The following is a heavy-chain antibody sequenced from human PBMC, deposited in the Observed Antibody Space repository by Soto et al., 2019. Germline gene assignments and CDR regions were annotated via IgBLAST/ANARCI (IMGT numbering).Heavy chain of an antibody. CDR1: GFTFSRYN. J-gene: IGHJ6*02. CDR2: VTTSGDTM. Sequence: GGSLRLSCVAAGFTFSRYNMHWVRQAPGKGLEWVAYVTTSGDTMFYADSVEGRFAISRDVAKNSVHLQMNSLGDEDTAVYYCVREEASGSSGLTYHYYYNGMDVWGQGTTVTVSS. V-gene: IGHV3-48*02. CDR3: VREEASGSSGLTYHYYYNGMDV. D-gene: IGHD3-10*01.